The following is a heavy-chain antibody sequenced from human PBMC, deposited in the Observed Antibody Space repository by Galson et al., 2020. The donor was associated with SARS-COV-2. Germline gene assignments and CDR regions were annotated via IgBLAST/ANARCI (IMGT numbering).Heavy chain of an antibody. J-gene: IGHJ4*02. CDR1: GDTLTGYL. CDR2: MNPRPEFS. V-gene: IGHV1-46*01. D-gene: IGHD1-1*01. CDR3: ATGGPTSVTIFYLDS. Sequence: GESLKISCKASGDTLTGYLIHWLRHAPGQGPEWMGLMNPRPEFSDYAQKFQGRVTMTRDTSANTVYMELTTLTSDDTAVYYCATGGPTSVTIFYLDSWGQGTLVTVSS.